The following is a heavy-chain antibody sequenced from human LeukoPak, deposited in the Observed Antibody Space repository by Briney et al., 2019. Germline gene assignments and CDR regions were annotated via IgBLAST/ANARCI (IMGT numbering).Heavy chain of an antibody. CDR2: ISWNSGSI. Sequence: PGGSLRLSCAASGFTFDDYAMHWVRQAPGKGLEWVSGISWNSGSIGYADSVKGRFTISRDNAKNSLYLQMNSLRAEDMALYYCAKAVTGTTHDVSSDYWGQGTLVTVSS. J-gene: IGHJ4*02. D-gene: IGHD1-20*01. CDR3: AKAVTGTTHDVSSDY. CDR1: GFTFDDYA. V-gene: IGHV3-9*03.